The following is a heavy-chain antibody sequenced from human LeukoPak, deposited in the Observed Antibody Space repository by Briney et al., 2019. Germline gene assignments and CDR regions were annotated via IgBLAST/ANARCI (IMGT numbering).Heavy chain of an antibody. V-gene: IGHV3-23*01. CDR2: NSGSGSNT. CDR3: AKDRSDVTIFGVVPTANDY. Sequence: PGWPLRLSCAASGFTFSSYAMSWVRQAAGKGLEWVSNNSGSGSNTYYADSVKGRFTISRDNSKNTLYLQMNSLRADDTAVYYCAKDRSDVTIFGVVPTANDYWGQGTLVTVSS. D-gene: IGHD3-3*01. J-gene: IGHJ4*02. CDR1: GFTFSSYA.